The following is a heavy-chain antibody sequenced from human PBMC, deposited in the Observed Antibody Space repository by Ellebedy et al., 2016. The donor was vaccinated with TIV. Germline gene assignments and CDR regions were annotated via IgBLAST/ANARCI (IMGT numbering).Heavy chain of an antibody. J-gene: IGHJ4*02. D-gene: IGHD6-13*01. CDR3: ARGAAAGTRFYSYYFDY. Sequence: ASVKVSXXASGYTFTGYYMHWVRQAPGQGLEWMGWINPDSAGTNYAQKFQGWVTMTRDTSISTAYMELSRLRSDDTAIYYCARGAAAGTRFYSYYFDYWGQGTLVTVSS. V-gene: IGHV1-2*04. CDR2: INPDSAGT. CDR1: GYTFTGYY.